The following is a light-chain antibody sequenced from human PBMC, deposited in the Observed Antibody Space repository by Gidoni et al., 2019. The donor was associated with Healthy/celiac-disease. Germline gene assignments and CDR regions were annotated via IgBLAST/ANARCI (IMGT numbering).Light chain of an antibody. V-gene: IGKV3-11*01. Sequence: EIVLTQSPATLSLSPWERATLSCRASQSVSIYLAWYQQKPGQAPRLLIYDASNRATGIPARSRVSGSGTDFTLTISSLEPEDFAVYSCQQRSNWPPVLTFGGXTKVEIK. CDR3: QQRSNWPPVLT. J-gene: IGKJ4*01. CDR1: QSVSIY. CDR2: DAS.